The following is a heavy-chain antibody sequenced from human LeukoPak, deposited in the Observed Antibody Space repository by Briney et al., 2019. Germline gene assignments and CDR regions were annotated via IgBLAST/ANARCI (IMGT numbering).Heavy chain of an antibody. J-gene: IGHJ5*02. V-gene: IGHV4-34*01. CDR3: APMVRGVISGWFDP. D-gene: IGHD3-10*01. CDR2: INHSGST. CDR1: GGSFSGYY. Sequence: PSETLSLTCAVYGGSFSGYYWSWIRQPPGKGLGWIGEINHSGSTNYNPSLKSRVTISVDTSKNQFSLKLSSVTAADTAVYYCAPMVRGVISGWFDPWGQGTLVTVSS.